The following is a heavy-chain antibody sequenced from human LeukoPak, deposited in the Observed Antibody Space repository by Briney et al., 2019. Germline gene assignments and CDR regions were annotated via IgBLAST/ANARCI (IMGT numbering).Heavy chain of an antibody. CDR2: IYYSGST. J-gene: IGHJ3*02. CDR3: ASPRIGAFDI. Sequence: SETLSLTCTVSGGSISSSSYYWGWIRQPPGKGLEWIGSIYYSGSTHYNTSLKSRVTTSVDTSKSQFSLKLSSVTAADTAVYYCASPRIGAFDIWGQGTMVTVSS. CDR1: GGSISSSSYY. V-gene: IGHV4-39*01. D-gene: IGHD2-15*01.